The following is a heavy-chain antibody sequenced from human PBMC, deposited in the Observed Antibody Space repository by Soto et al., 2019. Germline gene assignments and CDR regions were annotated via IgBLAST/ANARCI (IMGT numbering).Heavy chain of an antibody. J-gene: IGHJ4*02. Sequence: EVQLVESGGGLVKPGGSLRLSCAASGFTFRNAWMSLVRQAPGKVLEWVGRIKSKTDGGATDYAAPVKVRFTISRDDSKSTLYLPMNSLKTEDKAVYYCTTKRLYRGGAYWCQGTMVTVS. CDR2: IKSKTDGGAT. D-gene: IGHD3-10*01. CDR3: TTKRLYRGGAY. CDR1: GFTFRNAW. V-gene: IGHV3-15*01.